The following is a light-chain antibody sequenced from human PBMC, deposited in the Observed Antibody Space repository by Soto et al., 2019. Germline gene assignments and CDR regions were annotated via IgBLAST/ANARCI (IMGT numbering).Light chain of an antibody. Sequence: QSALTQPASVSGSPGQSITISCTGTSSDVGGYNYVSWYQQHPGKAPKLMIYEVSNRPSGVSNRFSGSKSGNTASLPISGLQAEDEADYYCSSYTSSSTYYVFGTVTKLTVL. CDR3: SSYTSSSTYYV. CDR2: EVS. V-gene: IGLV2-14*01. J-gene: IGLJ1*01. CDR1: SSDVGGYNY.